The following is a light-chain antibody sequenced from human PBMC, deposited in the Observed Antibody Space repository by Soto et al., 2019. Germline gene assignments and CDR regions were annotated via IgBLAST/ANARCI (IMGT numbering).Light chain of an antibody. J-gene: IGKJ1*01. Sequence: EIVMTQSPATLSVSPGERATLSCRASQSVSSNLAWYQQKPGQAPRLLIYGASTRATGIPARFSGSGYGTELTPTISSLQLEDFAVYCGHHYNNGPGPFAQGTNVEIK. CDR2: GAS. V-gene: IGKV3-15*01. CDR3: HHYNNGPGP. CDR1: QSVSSN.